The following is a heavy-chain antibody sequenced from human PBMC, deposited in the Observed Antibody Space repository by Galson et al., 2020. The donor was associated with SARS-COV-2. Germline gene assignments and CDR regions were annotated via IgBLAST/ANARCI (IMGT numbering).Heavy chain of an antibody. CDR3: AKVSGEFSVLYYVDH. J-gene: IGHJ4*02. CDR1: GFIFRNYG. Sequence: GGSLRLSCAASGFIFRNYGMNWVRQAPGKGLEWVSGITGTAGTTYYADSVKGRFTVSRDNSKNTLHLQRNSLRAEDTAVYFCAKVSGEFSVLYYVDHWGQGTRVSFSS. CDR2: ITGTAGTT. V-gene: IGHV3-23*01. D-gene: IGHD2-8*01.